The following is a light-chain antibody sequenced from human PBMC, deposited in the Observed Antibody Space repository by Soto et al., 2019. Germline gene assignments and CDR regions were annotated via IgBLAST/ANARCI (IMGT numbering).Light chain of an antibody. Sequence: QAVVTQEPSLTVSPGGTATLTCASSTGAVTSDYYPGWFQQKPGQAPRALIYDITKKHSWTPARFSGSLLGAKAALTLSGVLPDDEAEYYCLLYYSGAQRWVFGGGTKVTVL. V-gene: IGLV7-43*01. CDR1: TGAVTSDYY. J-gene: IGLJ3*02. CDR2: DIT. CDR3: LLYYSGAQRWV.